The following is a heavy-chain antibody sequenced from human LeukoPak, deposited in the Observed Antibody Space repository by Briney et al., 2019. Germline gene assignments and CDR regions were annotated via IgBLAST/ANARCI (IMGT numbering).Heavy chain of an antibody. CDR3: ASRYYYDTRGYFLH. CDR1: GNSIRSSSYY. Sequence: SETLSLTCTVSGNSIRSSSYYWGWIRQSPEKGLEWIGSIYYSGSTYYSASFKSRVTISVDTSQNQFSLKLRSVTAADRAVYYCASRYYYDTRGYFLHWGRGTLVTVSS. CDR2: IYYSGST. J-gene: IGHJ1*01. V-gene: IGHV4-39*01. D-gene: IGHD3-22*01.